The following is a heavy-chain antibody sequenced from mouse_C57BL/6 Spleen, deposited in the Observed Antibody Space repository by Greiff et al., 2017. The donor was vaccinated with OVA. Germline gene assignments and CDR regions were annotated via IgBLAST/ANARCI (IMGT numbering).Heavy chain of an antibody. J-gene: IGHJ3*01. CDR3: ARETPGWFAY. Sequence: EVQLKESGPGLVKPSQSLSLTCSVTGYSITSGYYWNWIRQFPGNKLEWMGYISYDGSNNYNPSLKNRISITRDTSKNQFFLKLNSVTTEDTATYYCARETPGWFAYWGQGTLVTVSA. CDR2: ISYDGSN. V-gene: IGHV3-6*01. CDR1: GYSITSGYY.